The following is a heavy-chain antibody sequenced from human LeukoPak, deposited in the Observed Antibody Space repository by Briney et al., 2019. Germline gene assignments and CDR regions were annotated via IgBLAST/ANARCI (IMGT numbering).Heavy chain of an antibody. J-gene: IGHJ1*01. CDR3: ARAYDSSGYWPEYFHH. Sequence: GGSLTLSCAASGFAVSNNYMSWVPQPPGKGLKWVSIIYGGGSTYYADSVNGRFTISRHNSKNTLFLQMNSLRTEDTAVYYCARAYDSSGYWPEYFHHWGQGTLVTVSS. CDR1: GFAVSNNY. V-gene: IGHV3-53*04. CDR2: IYGGGST. D-gene: IGHD3-22*01.